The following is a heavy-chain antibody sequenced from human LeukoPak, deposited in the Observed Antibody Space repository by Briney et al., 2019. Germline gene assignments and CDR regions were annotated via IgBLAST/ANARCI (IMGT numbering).Heavy chain of an antibody. CDR2: IYYSGST. J-gene: IGHJ4*02. V-gene: IGHV4-31*03. CDR1: GGSIGSGGYY. Sequence: SQTLSLTCTVSGGSIGSGGYYWSWIRQHPGKGLEWIGYIYYSGSTYYNPSLKSRVTTSVDTSKNQFSLKLSSVTAADTAVYYCARDQGSYPYYFDYWGQGTLVTVSS. D-gene: IGHD1-26*01. CDR3: ARDQGSYPYYFDY.